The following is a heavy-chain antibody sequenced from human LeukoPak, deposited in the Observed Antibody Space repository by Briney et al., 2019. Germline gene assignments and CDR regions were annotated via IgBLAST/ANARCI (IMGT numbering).Heavy chain of an antibody. D-gene: IGHD3-10*01. Sequence: PGGSLRLSCAASGFTFSSYSMNWVRQAPGKGLEWVSSISSSSSYIYYADSVKGRFTISRDNAKNSLYLQMNSLRAEDTAVYYCAREEDYYDAFDIWGQGTMVTVSS. V-gene: IGHV3-21*01. CDR3: AREEDYYDAFDI. CDR2: ISSSSSYI. J-gene: IGHJ3*02. CDR1: GFTFSSYS.